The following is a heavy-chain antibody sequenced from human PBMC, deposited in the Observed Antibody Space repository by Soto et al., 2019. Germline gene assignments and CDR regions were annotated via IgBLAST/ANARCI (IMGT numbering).Heavy chain of an antibody. CDR3: ARVVPGYSGYGTFDY. J-gene: IGHJ4*02. CDR2: IYYSGST. CDR1: GGSISSYY. D-gene: IGHD5-12*01. V-gene: IGHV4-59*01. Sequence: PSETLSLTCTVSGGSISSYYWSWIRQPPGKGLEWIGYIYYSGSTNYNPSLKSRVTISVDTSKNQFSLKLSSVTAADTAVYYCARVVPGYSGYGTFDYWGQGTLVTVSS.